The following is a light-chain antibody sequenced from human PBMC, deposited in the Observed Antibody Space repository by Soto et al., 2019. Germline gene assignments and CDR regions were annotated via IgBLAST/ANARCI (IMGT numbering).Light chain of an antibody. J-gene: IGKJ4*01. CDR1: QSVSSSY. V-gene: IGKV3-20*01. CDR2: GAS. CDR3: QQYGSSPLT. Sequence: IVLTRSPGILSLSPGERATLSCRASQSVSSSYLAWYQQKPGQAPRLLNYGASSRATGIPDRFSGSGSGTDFTLTISRLEPEDFAVYYCQQYGSSPLTFGGGTKVDIK.